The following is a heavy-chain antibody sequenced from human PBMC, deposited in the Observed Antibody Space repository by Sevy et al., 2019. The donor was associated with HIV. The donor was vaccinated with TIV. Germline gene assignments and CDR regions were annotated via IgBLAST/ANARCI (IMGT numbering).Heavy chain of an antibody. J-gene: IGHJ6*03. CDR2: ISYDGST. Sequence: SETLSLTCTVSGGSISSYYWSWIRQPPGKGLEWIAYISYDGSTNYDPSLKSRVTISLDTSKNQFSLKLNSVTAADTAMYYCARVLSYYDSSGAYYYMDVWGKGTTVTVSS. D-gene: IGHD3-22*01. CDR1: GGSISSYY. V-gene: IGHV4-59*01. CDR3: ARVLSYYDSSGAYYYMDV.